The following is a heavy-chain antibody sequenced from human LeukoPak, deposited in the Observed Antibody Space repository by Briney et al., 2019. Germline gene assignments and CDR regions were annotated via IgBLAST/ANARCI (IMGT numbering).Heavy chain of an antibody. J-gene: IGHJ4*02. CDR1: GYSLSSGYY. D-gene: IGHD3-22*01. CDR3: AVDSSGYYYGNDY. CDR2: IYHSGST. Sequence: SETLSLTCAVSGYSLSSGYYWGWIRQPPGKGLEWIGSIYHSGSTYYNPSLKSRVTISVETSKNQFSLKLSSVTAADTAVYYCAVDSSGYYYGNDYWGQGTLVTVSS. V-gene: IGHV4-38-2*01.